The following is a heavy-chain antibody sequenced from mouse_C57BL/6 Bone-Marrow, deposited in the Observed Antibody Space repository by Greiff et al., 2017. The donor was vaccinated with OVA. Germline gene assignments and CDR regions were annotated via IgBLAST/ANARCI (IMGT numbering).Heavy chain of an antibody. J-gene: IGHJ1*03. CDR3: AFYYGRSYRYFDV. CDR2: INPNYGTT. D-gene: IGHD1-1*01. Sequence: EVQLQQSGPELVKPGASVKISCKASGYSFTDYNMNWVKQSNGKSLEWIGVINPNYGTTSYNQKFKGKATMTVDQSSSTAYMQLNSLTSEDSAVYYCAFYYGRSYRYFDVWGTGTTVTVSS. CDR1: GYSFTDYN. V-gene: IGHV1-39*01.